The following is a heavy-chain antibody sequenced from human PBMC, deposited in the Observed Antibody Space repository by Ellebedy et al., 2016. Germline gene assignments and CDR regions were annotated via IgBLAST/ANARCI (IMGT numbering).Heavy chain of an antibody. V-gene: IGHV1-58*01. CDR3: AADDYVSESDFNY. CDR1: GFTSSYYA. CDR2: IVVHTGVT. J-gene: IGHJ4*02. D-gene: IGHD3-16*01. Sequence: SVKVSCKASGFTSSYYAVQWVRQARGQRLEWIGWIVVHTGVTKYAQELQNRVTVTHDTSTRTAYMELTSLRSDDTAVYYCAADDYVSESDFNYWGQGTLVTVSS.